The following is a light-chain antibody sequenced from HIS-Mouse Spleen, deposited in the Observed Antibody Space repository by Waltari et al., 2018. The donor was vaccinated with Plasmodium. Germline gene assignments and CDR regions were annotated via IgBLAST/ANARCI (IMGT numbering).Light chain of an antibody. CDR2: GAS. J-gene: IGKJ3*01. Sequence: EIVMTQSPATLSVSPGERATISCRASQRVSSNLALYQQKPGQAPRLLIYGASTRATGIPARFSGSGSGTEFTLTISSLQSEDFAVYYCQQYNNWPFTFGPGTKVDIK. CDR1: QRVSSN. CDR3: QQYNNWPFT. V-gene: IGKV3-15*01.